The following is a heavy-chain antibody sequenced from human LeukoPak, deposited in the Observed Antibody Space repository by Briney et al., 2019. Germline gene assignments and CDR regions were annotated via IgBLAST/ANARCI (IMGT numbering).Heavy chain of an antibody. D-gene: IGHD4-17*01. V-gene: IGHV3-21*01. CDR2: ISSASAYR. CDR3: ARDPSYGALDY. CDR1: GFTFSSYS. J-gene: IGHJ4*02. Sequence: PGGSLRLSCAASGFTFSSYSMHWVRQAPGKGLEWVSSISSASAYRYYADSVKGRFTISRDNAKNSLHLQMNSLRAEDTAVYYCARDPSYGALDYWGQGTLVTVSS.